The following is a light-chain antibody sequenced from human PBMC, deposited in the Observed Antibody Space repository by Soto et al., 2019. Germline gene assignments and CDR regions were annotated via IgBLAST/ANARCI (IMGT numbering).Light chain of an antibody. CDR1: QSVSSN. Sequence: EIVMTQSPATLSVSPGERATLSCRASQSVSSNLAWYQRKPGQAPRLLIYGASTRATGIPARFSGSGSGTEFTLTISSLQSEDFAVYYCQQYNNWPPMYTFGQGTKREIK. V-gene: IGKV3-15*01. J-gene: IGKJ2*01. CDR2: GAS. CDR3: QQYNNWPPMYT.